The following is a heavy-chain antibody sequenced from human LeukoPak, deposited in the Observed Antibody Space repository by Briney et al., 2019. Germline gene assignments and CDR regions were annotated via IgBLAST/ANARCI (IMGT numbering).Heavy chain of an antibody. CDR2: IWYDGSKK. CDR3: ARELNFDY. Sequence: GGSLRLSCAASGFTFSRYGMHWARQAPGKGLEWVAVIWYDGSKKNYADSVKGRFTISRDNSKNTLNLQTTSLRAEDTAVYYCARELNFDYWGQGTLVTVSS. V-gene: IGHV3-33*01. J-gene: IGHJ4*02. CDR1: GFTFSRYG.